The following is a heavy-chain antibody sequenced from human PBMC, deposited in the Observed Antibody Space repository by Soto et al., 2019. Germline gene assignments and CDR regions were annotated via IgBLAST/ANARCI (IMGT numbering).Heavy chain of an antibody. J-gene: IGHJ4*02. CDR3: ARDGLGGFFDY. CDR1: GFIFSSHW. D-gene: IGHD3-3*01. Sequence: SLRLSCAASGFIFSSHWISWVRQAPGKGLEWVANVKDDGSEQQYADSVKGLFTIARDNAKNSVYLQMNSLGAEDTAVYYCARDGLGGFFDYWGQGIQVTVSS. V-gene: IGHV3-7*05. CDR2: VKDDGSEQ.